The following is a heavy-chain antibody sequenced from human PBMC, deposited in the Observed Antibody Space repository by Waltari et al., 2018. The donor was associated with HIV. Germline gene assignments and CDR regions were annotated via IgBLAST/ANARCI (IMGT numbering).Heavy chain of an antibody. CDR2: IIPLFGTA. V-gene: IGHV1-69*01. CDR1: GGTFNTYA. Sequence: QVQLVQSGAEVKKPGSSVKVSCKASGGTFNTYAISWVRQALGQGLEWMGGIIPLFGTANYAQKFEGRVTITADESTSTAYMELSSLRSEDTAVYYCARDTSVYYGALYVMDVWGQGTTVTVSS. D-gene: IGHD3-22*01. J-gene: IGHJ6*02. CDR3: ARDTSVYYGALYVMDV.